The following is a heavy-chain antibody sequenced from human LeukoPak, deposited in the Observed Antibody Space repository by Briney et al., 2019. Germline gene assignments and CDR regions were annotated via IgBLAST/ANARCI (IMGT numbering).Heavy chain of an antibody. CDR1: GYTFTGYY. CDR2: INPNSGGT. V-gene: IGHV1-2*02. CDR3: ARDIPHPRAFDI. J-gene: IGHJ3*02. Sequence: ASVKVSCKASGYTFTGYYTHWVRQAPGQGLEWMGWINPNSGGTNYAQKFQGRVTMTRDTSISTAYMELSRLRSDDTAVYYCARDIPHPRAFDIWGQGTMVTVSS.